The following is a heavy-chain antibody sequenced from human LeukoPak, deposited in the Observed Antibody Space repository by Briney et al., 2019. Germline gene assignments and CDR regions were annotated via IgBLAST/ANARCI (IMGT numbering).Heavy chain of an antibody. CDR3: ARDTVYYDSSGYYLNYYGMDV. Sequence: ASVKVSCKASGYTFTSYGISWVRQAPGQGLEWMGWISAYNGNTNYAQKLQGRVTMTTDTSTSTAYVELRSLRSDDTAVYYCARDTVYYDSSGYYLNYYGMDVWGQGTTVTVSS. CDR2: ISAYNGNT. CDR1: GYTFTSYG. V-gene: IGHV1-18*01. J-gene: IGHJ6*02. D-gene: IGHD3-22*01.